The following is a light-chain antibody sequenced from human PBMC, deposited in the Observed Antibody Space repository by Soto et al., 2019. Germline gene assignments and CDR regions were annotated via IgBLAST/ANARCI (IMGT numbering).Light chain of an antibody. CDR3: QQYINRWT. CDR1: QSISTW. J-gene: IGKJ1*01. V-gene: IGKV1-5*03. CDR2: TAS. Sequence: DIQMTQSPSTLSASVGDRVTITCRASQSISTWLAWYQQKPGKAPTLLIYTASSLESGVPSRFSGSGSGTECTLTISSLQPDDSATYYCQQYINRWTFGQGTKVEIK.